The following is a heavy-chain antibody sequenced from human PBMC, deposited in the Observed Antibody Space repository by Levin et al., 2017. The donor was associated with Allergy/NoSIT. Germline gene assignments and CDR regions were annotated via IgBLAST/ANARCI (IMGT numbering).Heavy chain of an antibody. Sequence: PSYTLSLTCTVSGGSIDSYSWNWIRQPPGNLFDVLFSLSSLFLPLSPPSLPSRVTISLDTSRTQFSLELSSVTAADTAVSYCARGTTTLAHFDPWGQGTLVTVSS. D-gene: IGHD1/OR15-1a*01. CDR1: GGSIDSYS. CDR2: LSSLFLP. V-gene: IGHV4-59*01. CDR3: ARGTTTLAHFDP. J-gene: IGHJ5*02.